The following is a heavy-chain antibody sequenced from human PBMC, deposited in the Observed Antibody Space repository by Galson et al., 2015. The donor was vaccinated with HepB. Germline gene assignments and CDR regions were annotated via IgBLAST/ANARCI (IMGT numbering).Heavy chain of an antibody. CDR2: ISSSSSYI. J-gene: IGHJ4*02. CDR3: ARGVGGAGRFDS. CDR1: GFTFSSHN. V-gene: IGHV3-21*01. Sequence: SLRLSCAASGFTFSSHNMNWVRQAPGKGPEWVSSISSSSSYIYYADSVKGRFTISRDNAKNSLYLQMDSLRAEDTALYYCARGVGGAGRFDSWGQGALVTVSS. D-gene: IGHD6-13*01.